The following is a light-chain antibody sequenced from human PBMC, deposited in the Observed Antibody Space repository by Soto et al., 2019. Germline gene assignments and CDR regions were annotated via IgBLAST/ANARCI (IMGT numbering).Light chain of an antibody. CDR1: SSDVGGYNY. CDR2: DVS. J-gene: IGLJ2*01. CDR3: SSYTSSSTLTVV. V-gene: IGLV2-14*01. Sequence: QSALTQPASVSGSPGQSITISCTGTSSDVGGYNYVSWYQQHPGKAPKLMIYDVSNRPSGVSNRFSGSKSGNTASLTISGLQAEDEADYYSSSYTSSSTLTVVFGGGTKLTLL.